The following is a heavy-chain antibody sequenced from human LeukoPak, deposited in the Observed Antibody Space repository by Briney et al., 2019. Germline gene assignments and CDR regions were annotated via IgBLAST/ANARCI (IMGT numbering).Heavy chain of an antibody. J-gene: IGHJ5*02. Sequence: ASVKVSCKASGFELMHYGISWVRQAPGQGLEWLGWISAYNGDTRYEQNFQGRVTLTTDTSTTTAYMELTNLRSDDTAVYYCARENFRSQGYSSSPRGNWFDPWGQGTLVTVSS. V-gene: IGHV1-18*01. CDR3: ARENFRSQGYSSSPRGNWFDP. D-gene: IGHD6-13*01. CDR2: ISAYNGDT. CDR1: GFELMHYG.